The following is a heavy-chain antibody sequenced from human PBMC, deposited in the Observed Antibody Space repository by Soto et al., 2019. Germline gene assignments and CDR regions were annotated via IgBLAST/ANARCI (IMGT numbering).Heavy chain of an antibody. CDR1: GFTFSSYW. J-gene: IGHJ4*02. D-gene: IGHD1-26*01. CDR2: IKQDGSGK. CDR3: ASQLELGAFDY. Sequence: GGSLRLSCAASGFTFSSYWMSWVRQAPGKGLEWVASIKQDGSGKYYVDSVKGRFTISRDNAKNSLYLQMNSLRAEDTAVYYCASQLELGAFDYWGQGTLVTVSS. V-gene: IGHV3-7*03.